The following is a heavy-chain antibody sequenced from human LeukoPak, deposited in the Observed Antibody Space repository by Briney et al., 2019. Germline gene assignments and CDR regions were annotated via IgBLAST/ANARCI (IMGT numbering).Heavy chain of an antibody. J-gene: IGHJ4*02. D-gene: IGHD5-18*01. CDR3: AKDRYSYAFEYSDS. CDR1: GFTFSDYW. Sequence: HPGGSLRLSCAASGFTFSDYWMHWVRQAPGKGLVWVSHINADEDRAAYADSVKGRFTISRDNSKNTLSLQVSSLRTEDTAVYYCAKDRYSYAFEYSDSWGQGTLVTVSS. CDR2: INADEDRA. V-gene: IGHV3-74*01.